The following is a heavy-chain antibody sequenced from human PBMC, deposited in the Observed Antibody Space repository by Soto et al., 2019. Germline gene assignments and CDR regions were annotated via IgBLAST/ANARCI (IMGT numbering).Heavy chain of an antibody. Sequence: ETVSLTCTVPHGSISSYYLWWTGQRSRKGQERIGYSYYSGSTNYNPSLKSRGTISVDTSTNQLSLKLRSVAAADTAVYYCERVNFYYNTSGYLYSFAYWGQG. D-gene: IGHD3-22*01. CDR2: SYYSGST. CDR3: ERVNFYYNTSGYLYSFAY. V-gene: IGHV4-59*01. CDR1: HGSISSYY. J-gene: IGHJ4*02.